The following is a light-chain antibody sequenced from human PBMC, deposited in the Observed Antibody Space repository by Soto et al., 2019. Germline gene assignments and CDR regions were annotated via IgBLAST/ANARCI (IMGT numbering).Light chain of an antibody. V-gene: IGLV1-44*01. CDR3: AAWEDSLNGRV. CDR2: RKN. J-gene: IGLJ3*02. CDR1: SSNIGSNT. Sequence: QSVLTQPPSASGTPGQRVTISCSGSSSNIGSNTVNWYQQVPGTAPKLLIYRKNQRPSGVPDRFSGSKSGTSTSLAISGLQSEDEADYYCAAWEDSLNGRVFGGGTKLTVL.